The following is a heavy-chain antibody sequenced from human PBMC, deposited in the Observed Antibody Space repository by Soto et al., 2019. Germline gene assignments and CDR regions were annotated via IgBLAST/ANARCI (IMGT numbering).Heavy chain of an antibody. CDR3: TTAPLRDY. J-gene: IGHJ4*02. CDR2: ISTYNGNT. Sequence: GASVKVSCKASGYSFTTSGITWVRQAPGQGLEWMGWISTYNGNTNYAQKLQDRVTLTTDTSTSTAYMELRSLRSDDTAAYYCTTAPLRDYWGQGTLVTVSS. V-gene: IGHV1-18*01. CDR1: GYSFTTSG.